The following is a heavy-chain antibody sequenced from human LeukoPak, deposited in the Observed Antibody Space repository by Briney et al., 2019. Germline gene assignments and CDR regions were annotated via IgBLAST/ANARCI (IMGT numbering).Heavy chain of an antibody. CDR3: ARPAGYDRFDAFDV. D-gene: IGHD3-22*01. CDR1: GYTFIGFH. J-gene: IGHJ3*01. CDR2: ISPNSGGT. V-gene: IGHV1-2*02. Sequence: ASVRVSCKASGYTFIGFHIFWVRQAPGQGLEWMGWISPNSGGTNYAQKFQGRVTMTRDTPINTAYMELSRLRSDDTAVYYCARPAGYDRFDAFDVWGQGTMVTVSS.